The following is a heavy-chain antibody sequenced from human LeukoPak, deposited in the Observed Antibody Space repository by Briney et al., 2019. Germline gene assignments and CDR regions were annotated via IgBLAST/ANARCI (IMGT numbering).Heavy chain of an antibody. D-gene: IGHD7-27*01. J-gene: IGHJ4*02. CDR3: ARDLAWGGY. Sequence: GGSLRLSCVASGFTFSVYTMSWVRQAPGKGLEWVSSITSSSSSMYSTDSVKGRLTISRDNAKNSLYLQMNSLRAEDTAVYYCARDLAWGGYWGQGTLVTVSS. CDR2: ITSSSSSM. CDR1: GFTFSVYT. V-gene: IGHV3-21*01.